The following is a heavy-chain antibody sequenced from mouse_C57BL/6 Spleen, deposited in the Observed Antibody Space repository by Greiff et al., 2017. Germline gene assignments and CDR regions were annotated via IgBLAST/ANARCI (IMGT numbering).Heavy chain of an antibody. CDR1: GYTFTSYW. Sequence: VQLQQPGAELVKPGASVKMSCKASGYTFTSYWITWVKQRPGQGLEWIGDIYPGSGSTNYNEKFKRKATLTVDTSSSTAYMQRTSLTSEDSAVYYCARSRCYYERRYAMDDWGQGTSVTVSS. V-gene: IGHV1-55*01. J-gene: IGHJ4*01. CDR2: IYPGSGST. CDR3: ARSRCYYERRYAMDD. D-gene: IGHD1-1*01.